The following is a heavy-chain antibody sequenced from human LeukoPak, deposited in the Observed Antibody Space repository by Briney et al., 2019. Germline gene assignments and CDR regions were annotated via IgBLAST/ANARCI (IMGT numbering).Heavy chain of an antibody. Sequence: PSETQSLTCAVSGYSISSGYYWGWIRQPPGKGLEWIGSIYHSGSTYYNPSLKSRVTISVDTSKNQFSLKLSSVTAADTAVYHCARHIGEYDFWSGDYYYYMDVWGKGTTVTVSS. V-gene: IGHV4-38-2*01. CDR2: IYHSGST. CDR1: GYSISSGYY. D-gene: IGHD3-3*01. CDR3: ARHIGEYDFWSGDYYYYMDV. J-gene: IGHJ6*03.